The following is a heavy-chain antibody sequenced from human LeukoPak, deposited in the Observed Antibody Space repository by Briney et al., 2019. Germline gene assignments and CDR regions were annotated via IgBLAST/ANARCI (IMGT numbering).Heavy chain of an antibody. CDR3: ARGPYGSGLIDY. CDR2: INPNSGGT. D-gene: IGHD3-10*01. J-gene: IGHJ4*02. Sequence: ASVKVSCKASGYTFTGYYMRWVRQAPGQGLEWMGWINPNSGGTNYAQKFQGRVTMTRDTSISTAYMELSRLRSDDTAVYYCARGPYGSGLIDYWGQGTLVTVSS. CDR1: GYTFTGYY. V-gene: IGHV1-2*02.